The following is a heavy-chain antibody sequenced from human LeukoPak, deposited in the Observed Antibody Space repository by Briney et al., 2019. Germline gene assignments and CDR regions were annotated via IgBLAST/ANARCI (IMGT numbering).Heavy chain of an antibody. Sequence: PSETLSLTCTVSGGSISSYYWSWIRQPAGEGLEWIGRIYTSGSTNYDPSLKSRVTMSVDTSKNQFSLKLSSVTAADTAVYYCARVRFRYGSGSYYFDYWGQGTLVTVSS. CDR2: IYTSGST. J-gene: IGHJ4*02. D-gene: IGHD3-10*01. CDR1: GGSISSYY. V-gene: IGHV4-4*07. CDR3: ARVRFRYGSGSYYFDY.